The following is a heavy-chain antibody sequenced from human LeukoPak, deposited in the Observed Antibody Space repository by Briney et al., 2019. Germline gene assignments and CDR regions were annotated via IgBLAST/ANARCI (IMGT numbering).Heavy chain of an antibody. J-gene: IGHJ5*02. CDR1: GGSFSGYY. D-gene: IGHD3-16*02. CDR3: ARQRGTVIGFDP. V-gene: IGHV4-34*01. CDR2: IYYSGST. Sequence: SETLSLTCAVYGGSFSGYYWSWIRQPPGKGLEWIGSIYYSGSTYYNPSLKSRVTISVDTSKNQFSLKLSSVTAADTAVYYCARQRGTVIGFDPWGQGTLVTVSS.